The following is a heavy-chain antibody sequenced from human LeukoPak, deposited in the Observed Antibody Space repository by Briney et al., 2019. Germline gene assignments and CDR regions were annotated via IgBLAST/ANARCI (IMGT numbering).Heavy chain of an antibody. Sequence: PGGSLRLSRAASGLTFSTYAMHWVRQAPGKGLEWVAVISYDGSNKYYADSVKGRFTISRDNSKNALYLQMNSLRAEDTAVYYCARDYCSGGSCYSIPGYWGQGTLVTVSS. V-gene: IGHV3-30-3*01. CDR3: ARDYCSGGSCYSIPGY. CDR2: ISYDGSNK. J-gene: IGHJ4*02. CDR1: GLTFSTYA. D-gene: IGHD2-15*01.